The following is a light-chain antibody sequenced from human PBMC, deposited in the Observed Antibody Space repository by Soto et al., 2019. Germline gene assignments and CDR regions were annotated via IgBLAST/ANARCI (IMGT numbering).Light chain of an antibody. CDR3: LQHNTYPWT. Sequence: DIQMTQSPSYLSASVGDRVTITCRASQAIRNDLGWYQQKPGKAPNRLIYAASSLDSEGPLRFSGSGSGTEFALTISSLQPEDFATYYCLQHNTYPWTFGQGTKGEIK. CDR2: AAS. J-gene: IGKJ1*01. V-gene: IGKV1-17*01. CDR1: QAIRND.